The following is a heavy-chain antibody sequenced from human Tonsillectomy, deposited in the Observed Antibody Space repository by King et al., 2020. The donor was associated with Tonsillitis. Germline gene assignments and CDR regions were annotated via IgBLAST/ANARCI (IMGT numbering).Heavy chain of an antibody. J-gene: IGHJ4*02. D-gene: IGHD2-2*01. CDR1: GYTFTSYA. V-gene: IGHV1-3*01. CDR2: INAGNGNT. CDR3: ARERGGCSSTSCYYYFDY. Sequence: VQLVQSGAEVKKPGASVKVSCKASGYTFTSYAMHWVRQAPGQRLEWMGWINAGNGNTKYSQKFQGRVTITRDTSASTAYMELGSLGSEDTAVYYCARERGGCSSTSCYYYFDYWGQGTLVTVSS.